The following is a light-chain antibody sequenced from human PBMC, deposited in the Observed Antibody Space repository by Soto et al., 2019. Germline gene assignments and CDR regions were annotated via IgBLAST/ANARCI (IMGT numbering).Light chain of an antibody. CDR2: EVT. CDR3: QSYDKRLTAYV. CDR1: SRDVGAYVY. J-gene: IGLJ1*01. Sequence: QSALTQPSSASGSPGESVTMSCTGTSRDVGAYVYVSWFQQHPGKAPKLLIYEVTKRPSGVPDRFSGSRSGNTASLTVSGLQVEDEADYYCQSYDKRLTAYVFGTGTKLTVL. V-gene: IGLV2-8*01.